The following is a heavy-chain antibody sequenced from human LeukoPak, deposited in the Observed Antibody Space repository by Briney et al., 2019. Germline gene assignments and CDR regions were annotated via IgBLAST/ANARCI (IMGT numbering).Heavy chain of an antibody. Sequence: GGSLRLSCAASGFTFSDYYMSWIRQAPGKGLEWVSYISNSGTIIKYADSVKGRFTISRDNAKNSLHLQMNSLRAEDTAVYYCAREHAGVAAFDIWGQGTMVTVSS. J-gene: IGHJ3*02. CDR2: ISNSGTII. CDR1: GFTFSDYY. D-gene: IGHD3-10*01. CDR3: AREHAGVAAFDI. V-gene: IGHV3-11*01.